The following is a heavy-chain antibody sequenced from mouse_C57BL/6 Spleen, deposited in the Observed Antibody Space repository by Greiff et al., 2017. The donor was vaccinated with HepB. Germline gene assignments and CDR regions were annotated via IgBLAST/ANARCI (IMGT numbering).Heavy chain of an antibody. J-gene: IGHJ4*01. CDR1: GFTFSDAW. Sequence: EVQRVESGGGLVQPGGSMKLSCAASGFTFSDAWMDWVRQSPEKGLEWVAEIRNKANNHATYYAESVKGRFTIARDDSKSSVYLQMNSLRAEDTGIYYCTRPARDYDDAMDYWGQGTSVTVSS. CDR2: IRNKANNHAT. D-gene: IGHD2-4*01. CDR3: TRPARDYDDAMDY. V-gene: IGHV6-6*01.